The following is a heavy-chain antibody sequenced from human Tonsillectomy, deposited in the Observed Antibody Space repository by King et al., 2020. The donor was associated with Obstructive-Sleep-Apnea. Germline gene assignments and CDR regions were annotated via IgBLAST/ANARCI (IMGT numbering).Heavy chain of an antibody. CDR1: GGSISSSSYY. CDR3: ARRWGGYSYENYFDY. V-gene: IGHV4-39*07. J-gene: IGHJ4*02. CDR2: VYYSGTT. D-gene: IGHD5-18*01. Sequence: QLQESGPGLVKPSETLSLTCTVSGGSISSSSYYWDWIRQPPGKALEWIGSVYYSGTTYYNPSLKSRVTISLDTSKNQFSLRLSSVIAADTAVYYCARRWGGYSYENYFDYWGQGTLVTVSS.